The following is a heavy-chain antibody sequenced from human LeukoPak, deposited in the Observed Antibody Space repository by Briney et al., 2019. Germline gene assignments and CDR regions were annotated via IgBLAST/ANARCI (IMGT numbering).Heavy chain of an antibody. CDR3: ARAKTPQWLNGMDV. J-gene: IGHJ6*02. Sequence: SQTLSLTCAISGDSVSSNSAAWNWIRQSPSRGLEWLGRTYYRSKWYNDYAVSVKSRITINPDTSKNQFSLQLNSVTPEDAAVYYCARAKTPQWLNGMDVWGQGTTVTVSS. V-gene: IGHV6-1*01. D-gene: IGHD5-12*01. CDR1: GDSVSSNSAA. CDR2: TYYRSKWYN.